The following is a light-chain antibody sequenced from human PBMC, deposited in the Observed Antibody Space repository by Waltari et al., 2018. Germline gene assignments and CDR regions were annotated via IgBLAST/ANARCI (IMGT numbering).Light chain of an antibody. J-gene: IGKJ4*01. CDR1: RTLSIY. CDR2: TAS. V-gene: IGKV1-39*01. Sequence: DIQMTQSPSSLSASVGDRVTIPCRASRTLSIYLNWYQQKPGKAPKLLIYTASTLQPGVPSRFSGSGSGTDFTLTISSLQPEDFATYYCQQSHSTPLTFGGGTKV. CDR3: QQSHSTPLT.